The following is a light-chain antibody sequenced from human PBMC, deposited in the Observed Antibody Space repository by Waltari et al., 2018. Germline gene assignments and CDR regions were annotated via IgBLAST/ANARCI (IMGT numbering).Light chain of an antibody. V-gene: IGLV5-45*03. J-gene: IGLJ3*02. CDR3: MIWDGSAGV. CDR2: YSSDSEK. CDR1: SGIVVGTYR. Sequence: QAVLTQPSSPSASPGASASPTRTLRSGIVVGTYRIYWYQKKQGSPPHYLLRYSSDSEKQLGSGVPSRFSGSKDASANAGILLISGLQSDGEADYCCMIWDGSAGVFGGGSKLTVL.